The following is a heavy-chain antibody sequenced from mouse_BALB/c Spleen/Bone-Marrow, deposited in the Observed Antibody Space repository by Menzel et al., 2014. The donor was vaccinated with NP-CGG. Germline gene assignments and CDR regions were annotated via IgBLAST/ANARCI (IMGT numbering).Heavy chain of an antibody. J-gene: IGHJ4*01. V-gene: IGHV5-17*02. CDR2: ISNGSSTI. D-gene: IGHD2-4*01. CDR1: GFTFSSFG. Sequence: EVQLVESGGGLVQPGGSRKLSCAASGFTFSSFGMHWVRQAPEKGLEWVAYISNGSSTIYYEDTVKGRFTISRDNPKNTLFLQMTSLRSDDTAMYYCARKGAMITHYYAMDYWGQGTSVTVSS. CDR3: ARKGAMITHYYAMDY.